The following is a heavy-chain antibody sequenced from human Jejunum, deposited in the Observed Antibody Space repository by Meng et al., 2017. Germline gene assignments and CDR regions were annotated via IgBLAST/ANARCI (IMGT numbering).Heavy chain of an antibody. CDR3: ARYGDYDSIDY. J-gene: IGHJ4*02. D-gene: IGHD4-17*01. CDR2: MYYSGST. CDR1: GGSISSHH. V-gene: IGHV4-59*11. Sequence: LRLSCRVSGGSISSHHWTWIRQPPGKELEWICYMYYSGSTNYNPALKRPATISVGRSRSEFSLRLNSVTAADTAVYYCARYGDYDSIDYWGQGTLVTVSS.